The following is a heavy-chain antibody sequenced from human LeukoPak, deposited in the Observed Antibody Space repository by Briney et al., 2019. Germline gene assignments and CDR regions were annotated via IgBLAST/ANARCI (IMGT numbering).Heavy chain of an antibody. J-gene: IGHJ3*02. D-gene: IGHD3-22*01. CDR3: ARSISRGYDSSGYYYGPDAFDI. CDR2: ISYDGSNK. CDR1: GFIFSSYA. Sequence: PGGSLRLSCAASGFIFSSYAVLWVRQAPGKGLEWVAAISYDGSNKYYADSVKGRFTISRDNSKNTLYLQMNSLRAEDTAVYYCARSISRGYDSSGYYYGPDAFDIWGQGTMVTVSS. V-gene: IGHV3-30-3*01.